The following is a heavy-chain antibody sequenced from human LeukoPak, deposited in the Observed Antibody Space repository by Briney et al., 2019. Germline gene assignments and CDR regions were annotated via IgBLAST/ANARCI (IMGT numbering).Heavy chain of an antibody. CDR1: GYTLTELS. CDR3: AVKTTPVAGTRGGFRLDPLSSCFDP. Sequence: ASVKVSCKVSGYTLTELSIHWVRQAPGKGLEWMGGHDSEDGETTYAQKFQGRVTMTEDTSIDTAFMELSSLRSEDTAVYYCAVKTTPVAGTRGGFRLDPLSSCFDPWGQGTLVTVSS. CDR2: HDSEDGET. J-gene: IGHJ5*02. D-gene: IGHD6-19*01. V-gene: IGHV1-24*01.